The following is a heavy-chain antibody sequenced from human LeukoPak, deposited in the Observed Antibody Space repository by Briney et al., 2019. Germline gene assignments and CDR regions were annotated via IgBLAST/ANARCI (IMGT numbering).Heavy chain of an antibody. D-gene: IGHD1-26*01. V-gene: IGHV3-21*01. Sequence: PGGSLRLSCAASGFTFSSYSMNWVRQAPGKGLEWVSSISSSRSYIYYADSVKGRFTISRDNAKNSLYLQMNSLSAEATAVYYCARVAYSGTYRWDYWGKGTLVTVSS. CDR1: GFTFSSYS. CDR3: ARVAYSGTYRWDY. J-gene: IGHJ4*02. CDR2: ISSSRSYI.